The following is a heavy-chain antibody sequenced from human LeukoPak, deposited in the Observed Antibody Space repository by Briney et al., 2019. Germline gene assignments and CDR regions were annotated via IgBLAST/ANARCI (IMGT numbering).Heavy chain of an antibody. D-gene: IGHD1-26*01. V-gene: IGHV1-69*13. Sequence: AASVKVSCKASGGTFSSYAISWVRQAPGQGLEWMGGIIPIFGTANYAQKFQGRVTITADESTSTAYMELSSLRSEDTAVYYCARDRRLSGSYHPRGSAFDIWGQGTMVTVSS. CDR2: IIPIFGTA. CDR3: ARDRRLSGSYHPRGSAFDI. J-gene: IGHJ3*02. CDR1: GGTFSSYA.